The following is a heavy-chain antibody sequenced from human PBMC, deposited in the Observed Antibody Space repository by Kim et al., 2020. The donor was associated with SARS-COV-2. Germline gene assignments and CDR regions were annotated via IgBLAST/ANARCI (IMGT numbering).Heavy chain of an antibody. J-gene: IGHJ4*02. D-gene: IGHD3-10*01. Sequence: SETLSLTCTVSGGSISSSSYYWGWIRQPPGKGLEWIGSIYYSGSTYYNPSLKSRVTISVDTSKNQFSLKLSSVTAADTAVYYCARYKSGNFDYWGQGTLVTVSS. CDR1: GGSISSSSYY. CDR2: IYYSGST. V-gene: IGHV4-39*01. CDR3: ARYKSGNFDY.